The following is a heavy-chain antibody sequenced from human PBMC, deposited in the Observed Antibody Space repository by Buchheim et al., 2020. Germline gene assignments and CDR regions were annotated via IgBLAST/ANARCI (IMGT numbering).Heavy chain of an antibody. Sequence: QVQLVQSGAEVKKPGASVKVSCKASGYPFTDYYMHWVRQAPGQGLEWMGWVDPFSGGTTYAQKVQGRVTMPRDTSIRTAYMELSGLRSDDTAVYYCARELERPGFDYWGQGTL. CDR1: GYPFTDYY. V-gene: IGHV1-2*02. D-gene: IGHD1-1*01. CDR2: VDPFSGGT. CDR3: ARELERPGFDY. J-gene: IGHJ4*02.